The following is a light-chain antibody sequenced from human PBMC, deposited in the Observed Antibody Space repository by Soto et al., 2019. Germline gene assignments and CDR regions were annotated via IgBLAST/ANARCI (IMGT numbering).Light chain of an antibody. CDR1: TGAVTSGHY. CDR3: LLSYSGARYVV. Sequence: QAVVTQEPSLTVSPGGTVTLTCGSSTGAVTSGHYPYWFQQKPGQAPRTLIYDTSNKHSCTPARFSGSLLGGQAARTLSGAQPEDEAEYYCLLSYSGARYVVFGGGTKLTVL. J-gene: IGLJ2*01. V-gene: IGLV7-46*01. CDR2: DTS.